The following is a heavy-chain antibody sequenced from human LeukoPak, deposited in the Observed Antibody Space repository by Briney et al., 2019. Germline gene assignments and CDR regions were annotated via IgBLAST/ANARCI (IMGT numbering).Heavy chain of an antibody. CDR1: GGSISSYY. Sequence: SETLSLTCTVSGGSISSYYWSWIRQPAGKGLEWIGRIYTSGSTNSNPSLKSRVTISVDKSKNQFSLKLSSVTAADTAVYYCARSSLTTVTSGWFDPWGQGTLVTVSS. D-gene: IGHD4-17*01. J-gene: IGHJ5*02. CDR2: IYTSGST. V-gene: IGHV4-4*07. CDR3: ARSSLTTVTSGWFDP.